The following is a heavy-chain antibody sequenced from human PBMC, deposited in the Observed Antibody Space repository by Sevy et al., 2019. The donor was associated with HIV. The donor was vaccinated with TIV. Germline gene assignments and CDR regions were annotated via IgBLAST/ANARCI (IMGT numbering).Heavy chain of an antibody. CDR1: GYIFSDYN. Sequence: ASVKVSCKTTGYIFSDYNIHWVRQAPGQGLEWMALINPNSGVTIYAQKFRGRVSLTMDTSMSTAYMELSALTSDDTAVYYCVREDNNAPRTLLSFDIWGQGTMVTVSS. J-gene: IGHJ3*02. D-gene: IGHD1-20*01. V-gene: IGHV1-2*06. CDR3: VREDNNAPRTLLSFDI. CDR2: INPNSGVT.